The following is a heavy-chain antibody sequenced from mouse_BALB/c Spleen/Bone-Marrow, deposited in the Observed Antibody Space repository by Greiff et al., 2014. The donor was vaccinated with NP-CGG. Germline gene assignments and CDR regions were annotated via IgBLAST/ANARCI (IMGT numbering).Heavy chain of an antibody. CDR2: INPGSGCA. D-gene: IGHD3-2*01. V-gene: IGHV1-54*01. CDR3: AREWTSRAVDY. CDR1: GYAFTNYL. Sequence: QVQLKESGAELVRPGTSVKVSCKASGYAFTNYLIEWVKQRPGQGLEWIGVINPGSGCANYNEKFKGKATLTADKSSSTAYMQLSSLTSDDSAVYFCAREWTSRAVDYWGQVTTLTVSS. J-gene: IGHJ2*01.